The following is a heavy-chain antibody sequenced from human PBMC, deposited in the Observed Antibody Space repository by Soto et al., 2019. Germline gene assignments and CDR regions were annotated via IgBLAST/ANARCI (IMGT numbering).Heavy chain of an antibody. CDR3: ARDLGNYFDY. CDR1: GGSISSYY. CDR2: IYYSGST. D-gene: IGHD1-26*01. Sequence: PSGTLSLTCTVSGGSISSYYWSWIRQPPGKGLEWIGYIYYSGSTNYNPSLKSRVTISVDTSKNQFSLKLSSVTAADTAVYYCARDLGNYFDYWGQGTLVTVSS. V-gene: IGHV4-59*01. J-gene: IGHJ4*02.